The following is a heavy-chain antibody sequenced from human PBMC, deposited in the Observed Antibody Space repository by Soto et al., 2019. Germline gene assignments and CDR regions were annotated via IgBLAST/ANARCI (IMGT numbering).Heavy chain of an antibody. CDR2: IDHSGYT. CDR1: GGSFSGYY. Sequence: NPSETLSLTCAVYGGSFSGYYWNWIRQPPGKGLEWIGEIDHSGYTNYNSSLKSRVTISVDTSKNQFSLRLTSVTAADTAVYYCARVRDWFDPWGQGTLVTVSS. V-gene: IGHV4-34*01. D-gene: IGHD3-3*01. CDR3: ARVRDWFDP. J-gene: IGHJ5*02.